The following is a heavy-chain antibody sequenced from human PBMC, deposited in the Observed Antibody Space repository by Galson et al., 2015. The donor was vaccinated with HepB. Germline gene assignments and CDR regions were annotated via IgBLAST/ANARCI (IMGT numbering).Heavy chain of an antibody. CDR2: IWYDGSNK. CDR1: GFSFRSYG. V-gene: IGHV3-33*01. J-gene: IGHJ4*02. Sequence: SLRLSCAASGFSFRSYGMHWVRQAPGKGLEWEAVIWYDGSNKFYAGSVKGRFTISRDNSKNTLYLQMNSLRADDTAVYYCARDLGGDYCADIYYPVFDQWGQGTLVTVSS. CDR3: ARDLGGDYCADIYYPVFDQ. D-gene: IGHD4/OR15-4a*01.